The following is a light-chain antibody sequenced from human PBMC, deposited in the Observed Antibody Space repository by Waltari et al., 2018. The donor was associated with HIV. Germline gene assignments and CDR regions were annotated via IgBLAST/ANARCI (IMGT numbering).Light chain of an antibody. J-gene: IGLJ2*01. V-gene: IGLV2-14*01. CDR2: EVS. CDR3: SSYTSSSTLV. Sequence: QSALTQPASVSGSPGQSITISCSGTCSDVGGYNHVSWYQQYPGKAPKLMIYEVSNRPSGVSNRFSGSKSGNTASLTISGLQAEDEADYYCSSYTSSSTLVFGGGSKLTVL. CDR1: CSDVGGYNH.